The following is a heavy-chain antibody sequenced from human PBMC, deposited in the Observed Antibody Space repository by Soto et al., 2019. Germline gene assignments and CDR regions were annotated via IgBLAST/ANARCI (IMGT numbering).Heavy chain of an antibody. CDR3: AREAQDGWFDP. CDR1: GGSISSYY. CDR2: IYYSGST. Sequence: SETLSLTCTVSGGSISSYYWSWIRQPPGKGLEWIGYIYYSGSTNYNPSLKSRVTISVDTSKNQFSLTLSSVTAADTAVYYCAREAQDGWFDPWGQGTLVTVSS. V-gene: IGHV4-59*01. D-gene: IGHD2-15*01. J-gene: IGHJ5*02.